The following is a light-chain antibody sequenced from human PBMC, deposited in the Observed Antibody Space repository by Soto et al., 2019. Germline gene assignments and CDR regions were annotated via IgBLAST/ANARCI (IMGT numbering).Light chain of an antibody. CDR2: KAW. Sequence: DIQMTQSPSPFSASIGARVTIACRACRRVNRWLAWYQQKPGQAPKSLVYKAWNLHVGVPSRFSASGSGTEFTLTINGLQPDDFATYYCQQYNNNWTFGQGTKVEIK. CDR1: RRVNRW. CDR3: QQYNNNWT. V-gene: IGKV1-5*03. J-gene: IGKJ1*01.